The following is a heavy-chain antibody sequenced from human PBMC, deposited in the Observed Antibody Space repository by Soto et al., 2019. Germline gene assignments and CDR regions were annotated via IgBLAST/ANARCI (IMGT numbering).Heavy chain of an antibody. J-gene: IGHJ4*02. CDR3: ARVGPHHGDYSAYYFDY. Sequence: SETLSLTFTVSGGSISSGGYYWSWIRQHPGKGLEWIGYIYYSGSTYYNPSLKSRVTISVDTSKNQFSLKPSSVTAADTAVYYCARVGPHHGDYSAYYFDYWGQGTLVTVSS. CDR1: GGSISSGGYY. D-gene: IGHD4-17*01. CDR2: IYYSGST. V-gene: IGHV4-31*03.